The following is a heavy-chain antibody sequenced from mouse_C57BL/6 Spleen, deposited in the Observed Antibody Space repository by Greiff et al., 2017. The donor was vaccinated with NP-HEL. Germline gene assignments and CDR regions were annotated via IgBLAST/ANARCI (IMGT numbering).Heavy chain of an antibody. J-gene: IGHJ3*01. CDR1: GFTFSDYG. V-gene: IGHV5-17*01. D-gene: IGHD1-1*01. CDR2: ISSGSSTI. CDR3: AKSCYGSRFAY. Sequence: EVKLVESGGGLVKPGGSLKLSCAASGFTFSDYGMHWVRQAPEKGLEWVAYISSGSSTIYYADTVKGRFTISRDNAKNTLFLQMTSLRSEDTAMYYCAKSCYGSRFAYWGQGTLVTVSA.